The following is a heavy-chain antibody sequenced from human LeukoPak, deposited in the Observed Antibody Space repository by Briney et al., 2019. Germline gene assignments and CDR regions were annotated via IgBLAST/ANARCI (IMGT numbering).Heavy chain of an antibody. Sequence: GGSLRLSCAASGFTFSSYGMHWVRQAPGKGLEWVAFIRYDGSNKYYADSVKGRFTISRDTSKNTLYLQVNSLRAEDTAVYYCARGRAGDNYSFDYWGQGTLVTVSS. D-gene: IGHD4-11*01. CDR1: GFTFSSYG. V-gene: IGHV3-30*02. CDR3: ARGRAGDNYSFDY. J-gene: IGHJ4*02. CDR2: IRYDGSNK.